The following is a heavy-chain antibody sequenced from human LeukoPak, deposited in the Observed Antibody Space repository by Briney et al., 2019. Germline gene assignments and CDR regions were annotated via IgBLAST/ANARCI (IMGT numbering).Heavy chain of an antibody. Sequence: TGGSLRLSCTASGFTVSSSYMSWVRQAPGKGLEWVSVIHTGDITYYADSVKGRFTISRDNSKNSLYLQMNSLRAEDTAVYYCARVFSGYANQYYFDYWGQGTLVTVSS. D-gene: IGHD5-12*01. CDR1: GFTVSSSY. V-gene: IGHV3-66*01. CDR3: ARVFSGYANQYYFDY. J-gene: IGHJ4*02. CDR2: IHTGDIT.